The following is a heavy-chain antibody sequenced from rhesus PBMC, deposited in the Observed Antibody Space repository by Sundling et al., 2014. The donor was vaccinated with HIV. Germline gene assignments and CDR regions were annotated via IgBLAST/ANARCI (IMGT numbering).Heavy chain of an antibody. V-gene: IGHV4-80*01. CDR2: INGNSTST. J-gene: IGHJ6*01. Sequence: QVQLQESGPGLVKPSETLSLTCTVSGASISSYWWNWIRQPPGKGLEWIGEINGNSTSTYYNPSLKGRVAISKDTSKNQFFLKLISVTAADTAMYYCTRVISEGCSGGVCYFSDGLDSWGQGGPGHRLL. D-gene: IGHD2-39*02. CDR3: TRVISEGCSGGVCYFSDGLDS. CDR1: GASISSYW.